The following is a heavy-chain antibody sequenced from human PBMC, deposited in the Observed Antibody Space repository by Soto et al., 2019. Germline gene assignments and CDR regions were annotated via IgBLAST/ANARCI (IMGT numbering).Heavy chain of an antibody. Sequence: PGGSLRLSCAASGFTFSGSAMHWVRQASGKGLEWVGRIRSKANSYATAYAASVKGRFTISRDDSKNTAYLQMNSLKTEDTAVYYCRGSIAATRYYDYYGMDVWGQGNKVTVSS. CDR1: GFTFSGSA. CDR2: IRSKANSYAT. D-gene: IGHD6-6*01. J-gene: IGHJ6*02. V-gene: IGHV3-73*01. CDR3: RGSIAATRYYDYYGMDV.